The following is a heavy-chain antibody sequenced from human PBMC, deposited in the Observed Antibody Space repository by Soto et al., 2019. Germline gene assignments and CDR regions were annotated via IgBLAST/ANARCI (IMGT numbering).Heavy chain of an antibody. CDR1: GGTFSSYA. J-gene: IGHJ5*02. Sequence: ASVKVSCKASGGTFSSYAISWVRQAPGQGLEWMGGIIPIFGTANYAQKFQGRVTITADESTGTAYMELSSLRSEDTAVYYCARTYYDILTGYSENWFDPWGQGTLVTVSS. CDR3: ARTYYDILTGYSENWFDP. CDR2: IIPIFGTA. V-gene: IGHV1-69*13. D-gene: IGHD3-9*01.